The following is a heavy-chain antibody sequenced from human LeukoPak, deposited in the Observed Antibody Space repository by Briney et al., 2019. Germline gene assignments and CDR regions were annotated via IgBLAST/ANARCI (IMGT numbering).Heavy chain of an antibody. Sequence: GGSLRLSCAASGFTFSNAWMSWVRQAPGKGLEWVGRIKSKTDGGTTDYAAPVKGRFTISRDDSRNTLYLQMNSLKTEDTAVYYCTTDERIAFHYFDYWGQGTLVTVSS. CDR3: TTDERIAFHYFDY. J-gene: IGHJ4*02. CDR1: GFTFSNAW. D-gene: IGHD6-13*01. V-gene: IGHV3-15*01. CDR2: IKSKTDGGTT.